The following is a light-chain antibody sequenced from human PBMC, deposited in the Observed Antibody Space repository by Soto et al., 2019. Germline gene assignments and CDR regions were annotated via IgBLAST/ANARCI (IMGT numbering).Light chain of an antibody. CDR3: QHFSRSPPWT. CDR2: GAS. J-gene: IGKJ2*02. V-gene: IGKV3-20*01. CDR1: QPVSTIY. Sequence: EIVLPQSPDSLSLSPGERATLSCRASQPVSTIYIAWYQHSPGQAPRLLIYGASPRATGIPERFSGSGSVTGFSLTITTLEPDDFAISDCQHFSRSPPWTFGQGTKVEIK.